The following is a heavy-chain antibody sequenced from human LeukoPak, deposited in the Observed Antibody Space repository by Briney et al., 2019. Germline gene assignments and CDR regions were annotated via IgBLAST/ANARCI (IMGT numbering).Heavy chain of an antibody. CDR1: GGSFSGYY. D-gene: IGHD3-3*01. J-gene: IGHJ4*02. CDR2: INHSGST. Sequence: PSETLSLTCAVYGGSFSGYYWSWIRQPPGKGLEWIGEINHSGSTNYNPSPKSRVTISVDTSKNQFSLKLSSVTAADTAVYYCARGALITIFGVVIMGAQGPYFDYWGQGTQVTVSS. CDR3: ARGALITIFGVVIMGAQGPYFDY. V-gene: IGHV4-34*01.